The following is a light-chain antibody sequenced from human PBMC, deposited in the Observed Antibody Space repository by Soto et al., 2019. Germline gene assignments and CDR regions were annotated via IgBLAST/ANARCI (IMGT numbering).Light chain of an antibody. V-gene: IGLV2-14*01. Sequence: QSALTQPASVSGSPGQSITISCTGTSSDVGGYNHVSWYQQHPGKAPKFMIYEVSNRPSGVSNRFSGSKSGNTASLTISGLQAEDEADYYCSSYTTGSLVVFGGGTKLTVL. CDR2: EVS. CDR3: SSYTTGSLVV. J-gene: IGLJ2*01. CDR1: SSDVGGYNH.